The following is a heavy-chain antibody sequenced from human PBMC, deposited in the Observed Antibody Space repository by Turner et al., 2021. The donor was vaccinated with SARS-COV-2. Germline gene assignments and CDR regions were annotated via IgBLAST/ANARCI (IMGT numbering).Heavy chain of an antibody. CDR2: IYYSGST. D-gene: IGHD1-26*01. CDR3: ARHSPELRGDYFDY. J-gene: IGHJ4*02. CDR1: GGSISSSSYY. V-gene: IGHV4-39*01. Sequence: QLPMQESGPGLVKPSETLSLTCTVSGGSISSSSYYWGWIRQPPGKGLELIGSIYYSGSTYYNPSLKSRVTISVDTSKNQFSRRLSSVTAADTAVYYCARHSPELRGDYFDYWGQGTLVTVSS.